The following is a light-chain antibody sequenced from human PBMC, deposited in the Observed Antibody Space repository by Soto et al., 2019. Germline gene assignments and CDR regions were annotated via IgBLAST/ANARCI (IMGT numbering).Light chain of an antibody. V-gene: IGKV3-15*01. J-gene: IGKJ1*01. CDR3: QQYNNWPWT. CDR2: GAS. Sequence: EIVLTQSPGTLSLSPGEGATLSCRASQSITSNLAWYQQKPGQAPRVLIYGASTRATGIPARFSGSGAGTEFTLTISSLQSEDFAVYYCQQYNNWPWTFGQGTKVDIK. CDR1: QSITSN.